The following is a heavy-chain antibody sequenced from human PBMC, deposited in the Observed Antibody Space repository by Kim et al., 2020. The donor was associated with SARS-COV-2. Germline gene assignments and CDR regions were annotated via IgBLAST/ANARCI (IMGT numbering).Heavy chain of an antibody. V-gene: IGHV7-4-1*02. CDR2: INTNTGNP. J-gene: IGHJ6*02. CDR3: ARSKGRFLEWGGLDLMPSTTYYYCGMDV. CDR1: GYTFTSYA. Sequence: ASVKVSCKASGYTFTSYAMNWVRQAPGQGLEWMGWINTNTGNPTYAQGFTGRFVFSLDTSVSTAYLQISSLKAEDTAVYYCARSKGRFLEWGGLDLMPSTTYYYCGMDVWGQGTTVTVSS. D-gene: IGHD3-3*01.